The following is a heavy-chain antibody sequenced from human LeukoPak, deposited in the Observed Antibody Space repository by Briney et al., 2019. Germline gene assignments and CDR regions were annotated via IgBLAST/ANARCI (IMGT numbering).Heavy chain of an antibody. CDR3: ARGTRYDVLTGYRLDY. D-gene: IGHD3-9*01. CDR1: GYTFTNYA. J-gene: IGHJ4*02. Sequence: ASVKVSCKASGYTFTNYAISWVRQAPGQGLEWMGWISAYNGQKKYAQKFQGRVTMTTDTSTNTAYLELRSLRSDDTAVYYCARGTRYDVLTGYRLDYWGQGTLVTVSS. CDR2: ISAYNGQK. V-gene: IGHV1-18*04.